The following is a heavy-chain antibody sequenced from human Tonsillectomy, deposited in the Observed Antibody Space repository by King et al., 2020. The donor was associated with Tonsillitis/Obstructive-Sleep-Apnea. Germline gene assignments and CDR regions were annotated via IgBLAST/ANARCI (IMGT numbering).Heavy chain of an antibody. Sequence: VQLQQWGAGLLKPSETPSLTCAVYGGSFSGYYWSWIRQPPGKGLEWIGEINHSGSTNYNPSLKSRVTISVDTSKNQFSLKLSSVTAADTAVYYCARSPAIYDFWSGYYTYYYYMDVWGKGTTVTVSS. D-gene: IGHD3-3*01. CDR2: INHSGST. V-gene: IGHV4-34*01. CDR3: ARSPAIYDFWSGYYTYYYYMDV. CDR1: GGSFSGYY. J-gene: IGHJ6*03.